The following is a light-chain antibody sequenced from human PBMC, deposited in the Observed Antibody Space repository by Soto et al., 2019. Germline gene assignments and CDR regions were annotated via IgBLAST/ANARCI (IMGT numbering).Light chain of an antibody. V-gene: IGKV3-20*01. CDR2: DAS. CDR1: QSVTSNY. CDR3: QQYGTSPPLT. Sequence: EIVLTQSPGTLSLSPGERATLSCRASQSVTSNYSAWYQHKPGQAPRLLIYDASSRATGIPDRFSGSGSATDFTLTISRLEPEDFAVYYCQQYGTSPPLTFGGGTKVDIK. J-gene: IGKJ4*01.